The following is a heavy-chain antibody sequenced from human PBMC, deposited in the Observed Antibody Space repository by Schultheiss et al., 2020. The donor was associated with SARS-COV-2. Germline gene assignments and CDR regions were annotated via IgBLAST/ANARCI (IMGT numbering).Heavy chain of an antibody. D-gene: IGHD3-22*01. CDR3: AKDGGPYDSSGYYFDY. V-gene: IGHV3-30*04. CDR1: GFTFSSYA. Sequence: GGSLRLSCAASGFTFSSYAMHWVRQAPGKGLEWVAVISYDGSNKYYADSVKGRFTISRDNSKNTLYLQMNSLRAEDTAVYYCAKDGGPYDSSGYYFDYWGQGTLVTVSS. CDR2: ISYDGSNK. J-gene: IGHJ4*02.